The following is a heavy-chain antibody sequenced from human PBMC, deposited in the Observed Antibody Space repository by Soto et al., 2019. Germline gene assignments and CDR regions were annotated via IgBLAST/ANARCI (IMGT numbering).Heavy chain of an antibody. J-gene: IGHJ4*02. CDR2: IYYSGST. D-gene: IGHD4-17*01. CDR1: GGSISSSSYY. CDR3: ARMDYGVSFDY. V-gene: IGHV4-39*01. Sequence: SETLSLTCTVSGGSISSSSYYWGWIRQPPGKGLEWIGSIYYSGSTYYNPSLKSRVTISVDTSKNQFSLKLSSVTAADTAVYYCARMDYGVSFDYWGQGTLVTVSS.